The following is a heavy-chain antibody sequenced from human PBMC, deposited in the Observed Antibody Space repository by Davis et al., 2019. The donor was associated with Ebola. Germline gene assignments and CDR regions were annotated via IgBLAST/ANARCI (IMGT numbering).Heavy chain of an antibody. V-gene: IGHV1-3*01. CDR2: INGGNGNT. CDR3: ARRYCSGISCNSWQYNYFDP. D-gene: IGHD2-15*01. CDR1: GYTFTSYG. J-gene: IGHJ5*02. Sequence: AASVKVSCKASGYTFTSYGISWVRQAPGQRLEWMGWINGGNGNTASSQNFQGRLTITRETSATTAYMELSSLRSEDTAIYYCARRYCSGISCNSWQYNYFDPWGQGTLVTVSP.